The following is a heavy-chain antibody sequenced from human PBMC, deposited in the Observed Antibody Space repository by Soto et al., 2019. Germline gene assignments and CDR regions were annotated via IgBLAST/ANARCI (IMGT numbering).Heavy chain of an antibody. CDR2: ISAYNGNT. CDR1: GYTFTSYG. J-gene: IGHJ3*02. CDR3: ARDAILRYFDWLLEGDAFDT. D-gene: IGHD3-9*01. V-gene: IGHV1-18*01. Sequence: ASVKVSCKASGYTFTSYGINWVRQAPGQGLEWMGWISAYNGNTNYAQKLQGRVTMTTDTSTSTAYMELRSLRSDDTAVYYCARDAILRYFDWLLEGDAFDTWGQGTMVTVSS.